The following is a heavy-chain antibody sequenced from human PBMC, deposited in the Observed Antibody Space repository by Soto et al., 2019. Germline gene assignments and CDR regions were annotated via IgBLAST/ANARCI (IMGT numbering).Heavy chain of an antibody. V-gene: IGHV4-39*01. CDR2: THYSGST. D-gene: IGHD4-17*01. CDR1: GGSISSSSYY. Sequence: PSETLSLTCTVSGGSISSSSYYWGWIRQPPGKGLEWIGSTHYSGSTYYNPSLKSRVTISVDTSKNQFSLKLSSVTAADTAVYYCARHVRSGYGDYVNWFDPWGQGTLVTVSS. CDR3: ARHVRSGYGDYVNWFDP. J-gene: IGHJ5*02.